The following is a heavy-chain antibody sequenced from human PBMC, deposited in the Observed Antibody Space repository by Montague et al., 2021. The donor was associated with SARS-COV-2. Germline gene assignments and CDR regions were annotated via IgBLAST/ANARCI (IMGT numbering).Heavy chain of an antibody. CDR3: ARGVVAAPPAVDY. J-gene: IGHJ4*02. CDR2: IYASGGT. D-gene: IGHD2-15*01. V-gene: IGHV4-4*07. Sequence: SETLSLTCSVSGEPISGFFWNWTRQPAGKGLEWIGRIYASGGTDYNPSLESRVTMSVDTSKNQFSLKVNSVTAADTAMYYCARGVVAAPPAVDYWGRGTLVTVSS. CDR1: GEPISGFF.